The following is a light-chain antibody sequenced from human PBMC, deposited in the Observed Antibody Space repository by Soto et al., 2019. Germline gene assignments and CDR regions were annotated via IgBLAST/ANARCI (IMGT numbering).Light chain of an antibody. CDR2: YAS. V-gene: IGKV1-5*01. CDR1: QSIGRW. CDR3: QQYNTYSPERT. Sequence: GDRVTITCRASQSIGRWLAWYQQKPGKAPKLLIYYASSLESGVPSRFSGSGSGTEFTLTISSLQPDDFATYYCQQYNTYSPERTFGQGTKVEVK. J-gene: IGKJ1*01.